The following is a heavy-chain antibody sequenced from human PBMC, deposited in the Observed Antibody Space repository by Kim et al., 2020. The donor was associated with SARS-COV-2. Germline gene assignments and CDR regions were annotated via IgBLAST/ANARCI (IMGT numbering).Heavy chain of an antibody. Sequence: ICYADSVKGRFTISRDNAKNSLYLQMNSLRAEDTAVYYCARERYSYGMDVWGQGTTVTVSS. V-gene: IGHV3-11*01. CDR2: I. J-gene: IGHJ6*02. CDR3: ARERYSYGMDV.